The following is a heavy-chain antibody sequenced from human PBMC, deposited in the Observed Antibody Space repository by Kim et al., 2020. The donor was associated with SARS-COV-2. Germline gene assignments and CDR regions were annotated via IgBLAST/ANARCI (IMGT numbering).Heavy chain of an antibody. CDR2: IISILGMA. D-gene: IGHD3-22*01. CDR1: GDTFSSYT. CDR3: ATAKDAYDSSGYFVV. V-gene: IGHV1-69*02. J-gene: IGHJ4*02. Sequence: SVKVSCKASGDTFSSYTISWVRQAPGQGLEWMGRIISILGMANYAQKFQGRVTITADKSTSTAYIELNSLRSDDTAVYYRATAKDAYDSSGYFVVWGQGTLVTVSS.